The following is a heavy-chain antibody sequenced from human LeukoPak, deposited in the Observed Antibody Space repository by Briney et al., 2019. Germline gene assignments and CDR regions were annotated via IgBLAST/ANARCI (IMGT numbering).Heavy chain of an antibody. CDR1: GFIFSTYG. CDR3: AKDSLADIDY. D-gene: IGHD3-16*01. CDR2: IRHDGSIK. Sequence: GGSLRLSCAASGFIFSTYGVYWVRQAPGKGLEWVAFIRHDGSIKNYADSVKGRSAISRDNSKNTLYLQMNSLRAEDTAVYYCAKDSLADIDYWGQGTLVTVSS. J-gene: IGHJ4*02. V-gene: IGHV3-30*02.